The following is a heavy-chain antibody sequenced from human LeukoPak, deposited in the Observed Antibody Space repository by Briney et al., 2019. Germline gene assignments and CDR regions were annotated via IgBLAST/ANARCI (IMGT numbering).Heavy chain of an antibody. CDR2: ISYSGST. J-gene: IGHJ4*02. CDR3: VRVKSGSISDS. V-gene: IGHV4-39*07. CDR1: GGSISSSNYC. D-gene: IGHD1-26*01. Sequence: PETLSLTCTVSGGSISSSNYCWGWIRQPPGKGLEWIASISYSGSTYYNPSAKSRVTISRDTSKNQFSLSLNSVTAADTAVYYCVRVKSGSISDSWGQGTLVTVSS.